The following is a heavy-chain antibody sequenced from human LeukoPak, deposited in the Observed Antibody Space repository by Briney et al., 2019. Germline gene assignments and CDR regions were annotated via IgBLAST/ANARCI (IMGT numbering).Heavy chain of an antibody. J-gene: IGHJ6*02. Sequence: GGSLRLSCAASRFTFSTYGMHWVRQAPGKGLEWVALISYDGINKYYADSVKGRFTVSRDNSKSTLYLQVNSLRAEDTAVYYCARDSDGMSVWGLGATVTVSS. CDR2: ISYDGINK. CDR1: RFTFSTYG. CDR3: ARDSDGMSV. V-gene: IGHV3-30*03.